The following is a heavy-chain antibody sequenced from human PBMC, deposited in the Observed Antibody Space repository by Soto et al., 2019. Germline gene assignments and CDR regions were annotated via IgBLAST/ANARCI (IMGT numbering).Heavy chain of an antibody. Sequence: QVQLMQSGAEVKKPVASVKVSCKESGDTFTDYYIHWVRQASGQGLEWIGTVNPSGGHTTYAQHFPGKATMTRDTSTSTLYMELTSLTSDDTAIYYCASGGHVVVVTAALYYWGKGTLVTVSS. CDR2: VNPSGGHT. D-gene: IGHD2-21*02. CDR3: ASGGHVVVVTAALYY. CDR1: GDTFTDYY. V-gene: IGHV1-46*01. J-gene: IGHJ4*02.